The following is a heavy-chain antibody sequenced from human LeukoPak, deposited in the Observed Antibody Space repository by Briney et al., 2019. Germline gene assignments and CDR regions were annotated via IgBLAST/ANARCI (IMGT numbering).Heavy chain of an antibody. CDR3: ARDRNSYGVDY. CDR1: GFTFSSYA. D-gene: IGHD5-18*01. J-gene: IGHJ4*02. CDR2: ISYDGSNK. Sequence: GSLRLSCAASGFTFSSYAMHWVRQAPGKGLEWVAVISYDGSNKYYADSVKGRFTISRDNAKNSLYLQMNSLRAEDTAVYYCARDRNSYGVDYWGQGTLVTVSS. V-gene: IGHV3-30*04.